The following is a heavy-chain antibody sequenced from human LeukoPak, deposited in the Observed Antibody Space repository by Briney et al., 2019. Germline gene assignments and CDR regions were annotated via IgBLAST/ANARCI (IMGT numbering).Heavy chain of an antibody. CDR3: ARAGQLAYYFDY. D-gene: IGHD6-6*01. Sequence: GGSLRLSCAASGFTFSSYAMTWVRQAPGKGLEWVAVIWYDGSNKYYADSVKGRFTISRDNSKNTLYLQMNSLRAEDTAVYYCARAGQLAYYFDYWGQGTLVTVSS. J-gene: IGHJ4*02. CDR1: GFTFSSYA. CDR2: IWYDGSNK. V-gene: IGHV3-33*08.